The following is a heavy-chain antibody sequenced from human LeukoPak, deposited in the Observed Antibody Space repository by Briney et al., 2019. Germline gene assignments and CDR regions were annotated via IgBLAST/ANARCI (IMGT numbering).Heavy chain of an antibody. J-gene: IGHJ4*02. D-gene: IGHD3-9*01. CDR3: VRQGKYYDILTGPWH. Sequence: GGCLRLSCAASGFTFSSYEMNWVRQAPGKGLEWVSYISSSGSTIYYADSVKGRFTISRDNAKNSLYLQMNSLRAEDTAVYYCVRQGKYYDILTGPWHWGQGTLVTVSS. CDR2: ISSSGSTI. CDR1: GFTFSSYE. V-gene: IGHV3-48*03.